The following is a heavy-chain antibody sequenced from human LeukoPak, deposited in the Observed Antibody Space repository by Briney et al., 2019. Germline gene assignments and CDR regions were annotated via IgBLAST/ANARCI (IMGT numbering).Heavy chain of an antibody. V-gene: IGHV1-69*13. CDR2: IIPIFGTA. Sequence: KPGASVKVSCKASGYTFTGYYMHWVRQAPGQGLEWMGGIIPIFGTANYAQKFQGRVTITADESTSTAYMELSSLRSEDTAVYYCARALGIAFDIWGQGTMVTVSS. J-gene: IGHJ3*02. D-gene: IGHD6-13*01. CDR3: ARALGIAFDI. CDR1: GYTFTGYY.